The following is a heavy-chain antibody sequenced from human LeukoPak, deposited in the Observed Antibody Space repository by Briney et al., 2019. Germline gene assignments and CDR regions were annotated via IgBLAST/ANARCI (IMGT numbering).Heavy chain of an antibody. CDR3: ARTMTTVNTLDY. J-gene: IGHJ4*02. CDR2: ISSGANII. Sequence: GGSLRLPCAASGFTFSSYDMSWVRQAPGKGLEWVSYISSGANIIYYADSVKGRFTISRDNAKNSLYLQMNSLRAEDTAVYYCARTMTTVNTLDYWGQGTLVTVSS. V-gene: IGHV3-48*03. CDR1: GFTFSSYD. D-gene: IGHD4-17*01.